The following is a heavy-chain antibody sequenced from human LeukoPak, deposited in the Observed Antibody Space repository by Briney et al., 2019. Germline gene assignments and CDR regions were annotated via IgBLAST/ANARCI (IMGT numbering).Heavy chain of an antibody. D-gene: IGHD2-15*01. J-gene: IGHJ6*02. Sequence: ASVKVSCKASGYTFSSYDINWVRQAAGQGLEWLGWMNPNSGNTGYAQKFQGRVTMTRNTSISTAYMELSSLRSEDTAVYYCARVRGSYYYYGMDVWGQGTTVTVSS. CDR1: GYTFSSYD. CDR3: ARVRGSYYYYGMDV. V-gene: IGHV1-8*01. CDR2: MNPNSGNT.